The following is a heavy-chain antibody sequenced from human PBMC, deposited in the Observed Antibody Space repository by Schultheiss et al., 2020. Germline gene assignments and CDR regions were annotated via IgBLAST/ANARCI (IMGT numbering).Heavy chain of an antibody. D-gene: IGHD6-13*01. CDR1: GFSFSSHA. CDR2: INHSGST. V-gene: IGHV4-34*01. CDR3: ARGLAAAGAFDY. Sequence: GSLRLSCAASGFSFSSHAMTWVRQAPGKGLEWIGEINHSGSTNYNPSLKSRVTISVDTSKNQFSLKLSSVTAADTAVYYCARGLAAAGAFDYWGQGTLVNGYS. J-gene: IGHJ4*02.